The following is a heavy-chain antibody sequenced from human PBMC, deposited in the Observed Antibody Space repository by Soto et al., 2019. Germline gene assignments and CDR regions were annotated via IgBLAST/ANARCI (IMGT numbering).Heavy chain of an antibody. CDR1: GYSFTDYY. Sequence: ASVKVSCKASGYSFTDYYMHWVRQAPGQGLEWMGWINPNDGDTTYAQDFQGRVTMTRDTSISTVYMGVSRLRNDDTAVYYCARGRAPAVTRAIDIAGPWGQGTRVTVSS. D-gene: IGHD3-9*01. J-gene: IGHJ5*02. CDR3: ARGRAPAVTRAIDIAGP. CDR2: INPNDGDT. V-gene: IGHV1-2*02.